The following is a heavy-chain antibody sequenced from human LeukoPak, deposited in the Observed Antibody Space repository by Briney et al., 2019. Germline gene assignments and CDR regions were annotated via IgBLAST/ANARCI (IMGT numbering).Heavy chain of an antibody. CDR3: VRGRHSANNYGGDY. CDR2: ISDSGVSI. CDR1: GFTFSAYE. V-gene: IGHV3-48*03. J-gene: IGHJ4*02. Sequence: GGSLRLSCATSGFTFSAYEMNWVRQAPGKGLEWISYISDSGVSIHYTDSVRGRFSISRDNAKDALLLQMNTLRAEDTAVYYCVRGRHSANNYGGDYWGQGTLVTVSS. D-gene: IGHD5-12*01.